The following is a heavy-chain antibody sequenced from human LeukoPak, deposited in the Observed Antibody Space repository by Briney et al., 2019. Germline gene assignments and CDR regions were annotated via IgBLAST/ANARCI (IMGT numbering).Heavy chain of an antibody. Sequence: GGSLRLSCAASGFTFSSYAMSWVRQAPGKGLEWVGRIRANSAGGTTDYAAPVKGRFTISRDDSKNTLYLQMNSLKTEDTAVYYCTTLGNVVVTATPDYWGQGTLVTVSS. CDR3: TTLGNVVVTATPDY. CDR1: GFTFSSYA. J-gene: IGHJ4*02. V-gene: IGHV3-15*01. D-gene: IGHD2-21*02. CDR2: IRANSAGGTT.